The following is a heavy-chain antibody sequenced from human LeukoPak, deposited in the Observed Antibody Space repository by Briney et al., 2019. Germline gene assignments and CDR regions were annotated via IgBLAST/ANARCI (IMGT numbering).Heavy chain of an antibody. D-gene: IGHD2-15*01. CDR1: GGSFSSYV. CDR3: ARGVAGDWFDP. Sequence: GSSVKVSCKASGGSFSSYVITWVRQAPGQGLEWMGRIIPVLGVSNFAQKFQGRVTITADKSTSTAYMELSSLRSEDTAVYYCARGVAGDWFDPWGQGTLVTVSS. V-gene: IGHV1-69*04. J-gene: IGHJ5*02. CDR2: IIPVLGVS.